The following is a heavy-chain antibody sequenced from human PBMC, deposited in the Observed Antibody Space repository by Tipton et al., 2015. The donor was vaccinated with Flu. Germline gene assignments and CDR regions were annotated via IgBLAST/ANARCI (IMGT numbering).Heavy chain of an antibody. Sequence: LSLTCTVSGGSISSYYWSWIRQPPGKGLEWIGYIYYSGSTNYNPSLKSRVTISVDTSKNQFSLKLSSVTAADTAVYYCARDQNGSGKLDYWGQGTLVTVSS. CDR1: GGSISSYY. CDR3: ARDQNGSGKLDY. CDR2: IYYSGST. D-gene: IGHD3-10*01. J-gene: IGHJ4*02. V-gene: IGHV4-59*01.